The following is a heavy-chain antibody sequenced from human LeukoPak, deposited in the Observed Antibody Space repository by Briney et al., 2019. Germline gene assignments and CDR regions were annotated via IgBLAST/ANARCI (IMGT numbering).Heavy chain of an antibody. V-gene: IGHV3-7*01. J-gene: IGHJ6*03. CDR2: IKKDGSEK. CDR1: GFTFSSYW. CDR3: AKDRGTTGLAPPSMDV. D-gene: IGHD1-14*01. Sequence: GGSLRLSCAASGFTFSSYWMSWVRQAPGKGLEWVANIKKDGSEKYYVDSVKGRFTISRDSAKTSLYLQMNSLRAEDTAVYYCAKDRGTTGLAPPSMDVWGKGTTVTVSS.